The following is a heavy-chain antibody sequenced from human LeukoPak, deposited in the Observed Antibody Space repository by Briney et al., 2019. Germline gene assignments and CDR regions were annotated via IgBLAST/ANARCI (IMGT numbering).Heavy chain of an antibody. CDR1: GGSISNYY. CDR2: IYYSGST. J-gene: IGHJ5*02. Sequence: PSETLSLTCTVSGGSISNYYWSWIRQPPGKGLEWIGYIYYSGSTNYNPSLRSRVTISVDTSKNQFSLKLTSVTAADTAIYYCARKGEHYYDSGKLWPAWFDPWGQGTLVTVSS. D-gene: IGHD3-10*01. V-gene: IGHV4-59*01. CDR3: ARKGEHYYDSGKLWPAWFDP.